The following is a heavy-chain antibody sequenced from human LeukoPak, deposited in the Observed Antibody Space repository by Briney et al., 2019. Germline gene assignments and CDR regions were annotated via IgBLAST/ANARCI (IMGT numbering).Heavy chain of an antibody. CDR2: ISYDGSNK. D-gene: IGHD2-15*01. V-gene: IGHV3-30*04. CDR1: GFTFSSYA. Sequence: GRSLRLSCAASGFTFSSYAMHWVRQAPGKGLEWVAVISYDGSNKYYADSVKGRFTISRDNSKNTLYLQMNSLRAEDTAVYYCARDRVYCSGGSCYPYYYYGMDVWGQGTTVTVSS. J-gene: IGHJ6*02. CDR3: ARDRVYCSGGSCYPYYYYGMDV.